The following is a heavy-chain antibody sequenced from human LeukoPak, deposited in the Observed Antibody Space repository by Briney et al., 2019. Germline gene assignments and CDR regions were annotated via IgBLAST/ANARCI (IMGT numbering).Heavy chain of an antibody. CDR3: ARGPPLYYYDSSGYYASDI. Sequence: SETLSLTCAVYGGSFSGYYWSWIRQPPGKGLEWIGEINHSGSTNYNPSLKSRVTISVDTSKNQFSLKLSSVTAADTAVYYCARGPPLYYYDSSGYYASDIWGQGTMVTVSS. CDR2: INHSGST. D-gene: IGHD3-22*01. J-gene: IGHJ3*02. CDR1: GGSFSGYY. V-gene: IGHV4-34*01.